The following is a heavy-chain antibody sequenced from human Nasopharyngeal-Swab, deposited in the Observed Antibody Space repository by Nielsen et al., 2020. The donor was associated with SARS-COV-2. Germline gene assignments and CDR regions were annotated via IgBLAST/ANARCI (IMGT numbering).Heavy chain of an antibody. CDR2: IKQDGSEK. V-gene: IGHV3-7*01. CDR1: GFTFSSYW. D-gene: IGHD6-13*01. CDR3: ASDLYSSSWYTSLSYYYYYGMDV. Sequence: GGSLRLSCAASGFTFSSYWMSWVRQAPGKGLEWVANIKQDGSEKYYVDSVKGRFTISRDNAKNSLYLQMNSLRAEDTAVYYCASDLYSSSWYTSLSYYYYYGMDVWGQGTTVTVSS. J-gene: IGHJ6*02.